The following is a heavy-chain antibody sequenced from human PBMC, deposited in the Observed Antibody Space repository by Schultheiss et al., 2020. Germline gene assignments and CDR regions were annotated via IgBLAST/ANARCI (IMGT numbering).Heavy chain of an antibody. Sequence: SETLSLTCAVYGGSFSGYYWSWIRQPPGKGLEWIGEIYHSGSTNYNPSLKSRVTISVDTSKNQFSLKLSSVTAADTAVYYCARHWVVVVPAATTGDWFDPWGQGTLVTVYS. V-gene: IGHV4-34*01. J-gene: IGHJ5*02. CDR2: IYHSGST. CDR1: GGSFSGYY. CDR3: ARHWVVVVPAATTGDWFDP. D-gene: IGHD2-2*01.